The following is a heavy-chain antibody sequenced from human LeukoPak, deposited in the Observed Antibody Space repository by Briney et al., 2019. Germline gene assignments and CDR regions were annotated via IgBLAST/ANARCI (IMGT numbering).Heavy chain of an antibody. D-gene: IGHD6-19*01. Sequence: GASVKVSCKASGYTFTSYGISWVRQAPGQGLEWMGWISAYNGNTNYAQKLQGRVTMTTDTSTSTAYMELRSLRSDDTAVYYCARVSGIAVAGTRLPFDIWGQGTMVTVSS. V-gene: IGHV1-18*01. J-gene: IGHJ3*02. CDR1: GYTFTSYG. CDR3: ARVSGIAVAGTRLPFDI. CDR2: ISAYNGNT.